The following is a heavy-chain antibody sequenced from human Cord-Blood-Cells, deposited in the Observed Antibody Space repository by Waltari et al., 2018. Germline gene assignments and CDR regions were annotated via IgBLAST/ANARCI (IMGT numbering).Heavy chain of an antibody. CDR2: IFHSGST. V-gene: IGHV4-38-2*01. CDR3: AVGYCSSTSCYSSSWYDY. CDR1: GYSTSSGYH. J-gene: IGHJ4*02. Sequence: QVQLQESGPGLVKPSETLSLTCAVSGYSTSSGYHWGWIRQPPGKGLEWIGRIFHSGSTYYNPSLKSRVTISVHTSKNQFSLKLSSVTAADTAVYYCAVGYCSSTSCYSSSWYDYWGQGTLVTVSS. D-gene: IGHD2-2*02.